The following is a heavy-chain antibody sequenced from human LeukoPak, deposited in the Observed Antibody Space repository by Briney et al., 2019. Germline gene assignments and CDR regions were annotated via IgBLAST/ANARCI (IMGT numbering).Heavy chain of an antibody. CDR3: AREAVTNPAIGFDP. J-gene: IGHJ5*02. Sequence: SETLSLTCKVSGASISSFYWGWIRQPAGKGLEWIGRIYNTGSANYNPSLQSRVTMSLDTSKNQLSLKVKSVTAADTAVYYCAREAVTNPAIGFDPWGQGTLVIVSS. V-gene: IGHV4-4*07. D-gene: IGHD3-3*01. CDR1: GASISSFY. CDR2: IYNTGSA.